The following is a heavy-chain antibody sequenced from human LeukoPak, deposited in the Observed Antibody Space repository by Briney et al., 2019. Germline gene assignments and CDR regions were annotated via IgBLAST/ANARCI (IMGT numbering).Heavy chain of an antibody. D-gene: IGHD3-10*01. CDR3: ARNHYYGSGSLAI. CDR2: ISSTSSTI. Sequence: PGGSLRLSCAASGFTFSSYSMSWVRQAPGKGLEWVSYISSTSSTIYYADSVKGRFTISRDNAKNSLYLQMNSLRDEDTAVYYCARNHYYGSGSLAIWGQGTLLTVAS. J-gene: IGHJ4*02. CDR1: GFTFSSYS. V-gene: IGHV3-48*02.